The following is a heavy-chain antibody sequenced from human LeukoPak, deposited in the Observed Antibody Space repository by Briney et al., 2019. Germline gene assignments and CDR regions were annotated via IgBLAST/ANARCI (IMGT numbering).Heavy chain of an antibody. V-gene: IGHV4-59*08. Sequence: SETLSLTCTVSDDSINNNYWSWIRQPPGKELECIGYIHYSGSANYNPSLKSRVTISIDTSKNQFSLKLNSVTAADTAVYYCARRGLNRQNFDYWGQGTLVTVSS. CDR1: DDSINNNY. J-gene: IGHJ4*02. CDR3: ARRGLNRQNFDY. D-gene: IGHD3-16*01. CDR2: IHYSGSA.